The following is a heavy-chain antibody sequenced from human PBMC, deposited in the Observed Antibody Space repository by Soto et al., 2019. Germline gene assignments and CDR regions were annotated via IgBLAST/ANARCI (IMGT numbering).Heavy chain of an antibody. CDR3: AKDLVGSNADYYDY. CDR1: GFTFSSYA. CDR2: ISGSGGST. J-gene: IGHJ4*02. V-gene: IGHV3-23*01. Sequence: WGSLRLSCAASGFTFSSYAMRWVLQAPGKGLEWVSAISGSGGSTYYADSVKGRFTISRDNSKNTLYLQMNSLRAEDAAVYYCAKDLVGSNADYYDYWGQGTLVTVSS. D-gene: IGHD2-15*01.